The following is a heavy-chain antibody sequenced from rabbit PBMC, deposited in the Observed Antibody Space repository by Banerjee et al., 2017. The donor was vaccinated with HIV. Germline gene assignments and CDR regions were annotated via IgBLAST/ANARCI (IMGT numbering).Heavy chain of an antibody. D-gene: IGHD2-1*01. CDR3: ARLYIGDRHFNL. V-gene: IGHV1S45*01. Sequence: QEQLVESRGGLVKPGGSLTLTCTASGFTISSSYDMCWVRQAPGKGLEWIACIYGGGDGYTYYASWAKGRFTISKASSTTVTLQMTSLTAADTATYFCARLYIGDRHFNLWGPGTLVTVS. J-gene: IGHJ4*01. CDR2: IYGGGDGYT. CDR1: GFTISSSYD.